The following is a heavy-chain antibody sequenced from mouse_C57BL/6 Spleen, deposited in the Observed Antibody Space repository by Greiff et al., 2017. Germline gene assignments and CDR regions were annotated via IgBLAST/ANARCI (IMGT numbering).Heavy chain of an antibody. D-gene: IGHD2-4*01. J-gene: IGHJ3*01. V-gene: IGHV3-6*01. CDR2: ISYDGSN. CDR3: ARGDYDRFAY. CDR1: GYSITSGYY. Sequence: EVQLVESGPGLVKPSQSLSLTCSVTGYSITSGYYWNWIRQFPGNKLEWMGYISYDGSNNYNPSLKNRISITRDTSKNQFFLTLNSVTTEDTATYYCARGDYDRFAYWGQGTLVTVSA.